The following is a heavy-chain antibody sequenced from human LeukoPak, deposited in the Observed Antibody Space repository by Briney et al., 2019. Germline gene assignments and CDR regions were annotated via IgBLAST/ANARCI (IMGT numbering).Heavy chain of an antibody. J-gene: IGHJ4*02. Sequence: LAGGSLRLSCAASGLTVSSNYMRWVREAPGKGLERVSVIYSGGSTYYADSAKGRFTLSRDNSKNTLYLQMNSLRAEDTAVYYCARGPRSDYWGQGTLVTVSS. CDR1: GLTVSSNY. V-gene: IGHV3-53*01. CDR3: ARGPRSDY. CDR2: IYSGGST.